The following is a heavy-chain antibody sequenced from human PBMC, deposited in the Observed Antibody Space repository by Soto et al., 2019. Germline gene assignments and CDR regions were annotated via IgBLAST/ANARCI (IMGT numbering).Heavy chain of an antibody. J-gene: IGHJ2*01. D-gene: IGHD2-15*01. Sequence: RASVKVSCKVSGYTLTELSMHWVRQAPGKGLEWMGGFDPEDGETIYAQKFQGRVTMTEDTSTDTAYMELSSLRSEDTAVYYCATTGVLGYCSGGSCYSRWYFDLWGRGTLVTVSS. CDR3: ATTGVLGYCSGGSCYSRWYFDL. CDR1: GYTLTELS. V-gene: IGHV1-24*01. CDR2: FDPEDGET.